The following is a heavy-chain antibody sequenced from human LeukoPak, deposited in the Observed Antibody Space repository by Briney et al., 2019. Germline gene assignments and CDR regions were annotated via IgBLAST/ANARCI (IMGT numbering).Heavy chain of an antibody. CDR3: AKVGRGGYDFVY. V-gene: IGHV3-23*01. CDR1: GFTFSSYD. CDR2: ISGSGGRT. D-gene: IGHD5-12*01. J-gene: IGHJ4*02. Sequence: GGSLRLSCAASGFTFSSYDMSWVRQAPGKGLEWVSAISGSGGRTYSADAVKGWFTFSRDNSENTLYLQMNSLRAEDTAVYYCAKVGRGGYDFVYWGQGTLVTVSS.